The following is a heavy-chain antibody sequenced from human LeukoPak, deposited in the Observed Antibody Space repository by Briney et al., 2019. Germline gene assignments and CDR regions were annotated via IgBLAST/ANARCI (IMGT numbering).Heavy chain of an antibody. D-gene: IGHD4-11*01. CDR1: GFTFSSYA. CDR3: AKDTSNGPTVFGY. J-gene: IGHJ4*02. Sequence: GGSLRLSCAASGFTFSSYAMSWVRQAPGKGLEWVSAISGSGGSTYYADSVKGRFTISSDNSKNTLYLQMNSLRAEDTAVYYCAKDTSNGPTVFGYWGQGTLVTVSS. CDR2: ISGSGGST. V-gene: IGHV3-23*01.